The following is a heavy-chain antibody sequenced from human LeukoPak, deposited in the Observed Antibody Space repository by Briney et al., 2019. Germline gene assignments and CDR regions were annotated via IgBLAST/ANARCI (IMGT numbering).Heavy chain of an antibody. CDR2: ISWNSGSI. CDR1: GFTFDDYA. V-gene: IGHV3-9*01. J-gene: IGHJ4*02. Sequence: GGSLRLSCAASGFTFDDYAMHWVRQAPGKGLEWVSGISWNSGSIGYADSVKGRFTISRDNSKNTLYLQMNSLRAEDTAIYYCAKLLPNWGQGTLVTVSS. CDR3: AKLLPN.